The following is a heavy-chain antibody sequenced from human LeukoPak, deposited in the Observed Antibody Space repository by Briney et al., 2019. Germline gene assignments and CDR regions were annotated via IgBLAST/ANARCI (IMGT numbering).Heavy chain of an antibody. CDR2: ISGSGGST. V-gene: IGHV3-23*01. D-gene: IGHD1-26*01. J-gene: IGHJ4*02. CDR3: ATDLLGVVGASYYFDY. CDR1: GFTFSSYA. Sequence: GESLRLSCAASGFTFSSYAMSWVRQAPGKGLEWVSAISGSGGSTYYADSVKGRFTISRDNSKNTLYLQMSSLRSEDTAVYYCATDLLGVVGASYYFDYWGQGTLVTVSS.